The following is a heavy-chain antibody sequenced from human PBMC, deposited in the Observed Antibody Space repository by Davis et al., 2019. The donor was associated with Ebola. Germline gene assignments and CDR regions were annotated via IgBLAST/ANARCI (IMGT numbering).Heavy chain of an antibody. Sequence: SVKVSCKSSGYTFTYGYLHCVRQAPGQALEWMGWITPFNGNTNYAQKFQDRVTITRDRSMTSAYMELSSLRPEDTAMYYCAFSLTIAPRPGAFDIWGQGTMVTVSS. V-gene: IGHV1-45*02. CDR3: AFSLTIAPRPGAFDI. D-gene: IGHD6-6*01. J-gene: IGHJ3*02. CDR1: GYTFTYGY. CDR2: ITPFNGNT.